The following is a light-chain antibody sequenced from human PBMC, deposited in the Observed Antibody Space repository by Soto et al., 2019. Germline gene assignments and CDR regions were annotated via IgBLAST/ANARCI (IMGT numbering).Light chain of an antibody. CDR3: CSYAGSSTFYV. Sequence: QSVLTQPASVSGSPGQWITISCTGTSSDVGSYNLVSWYQQHPGKAPKLMIYEGSKRPSGVSNRFSGSKSGNTASLTISGLQDEDEADYYCCSYAGSSTFYVFGIGTKVTVL. J-gene: IGLJ1*01. CDR2: EGS. V-gene: IGLV2-23*01. CDR1: SSDVGSYNL.